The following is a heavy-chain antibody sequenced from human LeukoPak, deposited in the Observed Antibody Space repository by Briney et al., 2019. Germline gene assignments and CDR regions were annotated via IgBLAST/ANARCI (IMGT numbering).Heavy chain of an antibody. CDR1: GFTFSSYW. V-gene: IGHV3-74*01. CDR2: INSDGSST. D-gene: IGHD5-18*01. CDR3: ARGPPTAHLET. J-gene: IGHJ5*02. Sequence: PGGALRLSCAASGFTFSSYWMHWVRQAPGKGLVWVSRINSDGSSTSYADSVKGRFTISRDNAKNTLYLQMNSLRAEDTAVYYCARGPPTAHLETWGQGTLVTVSS.